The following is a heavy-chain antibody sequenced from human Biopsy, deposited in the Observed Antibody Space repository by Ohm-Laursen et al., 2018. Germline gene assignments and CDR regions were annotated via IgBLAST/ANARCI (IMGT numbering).Heavy chain of an antibody. CDR1: GYSFHTYY. CDR3: ARPRGEATAIADGLDS. V-gene: IGHV1-46*02. D-gene: IGHD2-21*02. J-gene: IGHJ4*02. Sequence: GATVKISCKTSGYSFHTYYIHWVRQAPGQGLEWVGYINPTGKYTRSAQRFQGRVSMSRDPSTSTVYLELTSLTSDDTGVYYCARPRGEATAIADGLDSWGQGTPVTVSS. CDR2: INPTGKYT.